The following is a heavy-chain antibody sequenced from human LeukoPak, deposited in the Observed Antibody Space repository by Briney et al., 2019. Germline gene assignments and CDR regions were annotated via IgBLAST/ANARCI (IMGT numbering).Heavy chain of an antibody. CDR1: GGSFSGYY. V-gene: IGHV4-34*01. CDR3: ARGLQDY. CDR2: INHSGST. Sequence: PSETLSLTCAVYGGSFSGYYWSWIRQPSGKGLEWIGEINHSGSTNYNPSLKSRVTISVDTSKNQFSLKLSSVTAADTAVYYCARGLQDYWGQGTLVTVSS. J-gene: IGHJ4*02.